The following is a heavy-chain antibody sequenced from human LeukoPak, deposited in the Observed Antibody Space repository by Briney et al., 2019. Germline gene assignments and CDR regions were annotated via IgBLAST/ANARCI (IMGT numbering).Heavy chain of an antibody. CDR1: GFTFSSYW. J-gene: IGHJ6*03. CDR3: ARDSSGWQGLYYYYYMDV. CDR2: IKQDGSEK. Sequence: GGSLKLSCAASGFTFSSYWMSWVRQAPGKGLEWVANIKQDGSEKYYVDSVKGRFTISRDNAKNSLYLQMNSLRAEDTAVYYCARDSSGWQGLYYYYYMDVWGKGTTVTVSS. D-gene: IGHD6-19*01. V-gene: IGHV3-7*01.